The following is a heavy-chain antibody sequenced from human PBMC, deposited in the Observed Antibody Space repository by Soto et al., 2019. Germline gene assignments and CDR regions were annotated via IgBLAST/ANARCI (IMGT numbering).Heavy chain of an antibody. D-gene: IGHD6-13*01. V-gene: IGHV1-2*02. CDR2: IDPNSGDT. CDR3: ARDPTLRSGAAAGSYGMDV. J-gene: IGHJ6*02. Sequence: ASVKVSCKASEYTFTGYYIHWVRQAPVQRLEWMGWIDPNSGDTSHAQKFQGRVTITTDASTSTAYMELRSLRFDDTAVYYCARDPTLRSGAAAGSYGMDVWGQGTTVTLSS. CDR1: EYTFTGYY.